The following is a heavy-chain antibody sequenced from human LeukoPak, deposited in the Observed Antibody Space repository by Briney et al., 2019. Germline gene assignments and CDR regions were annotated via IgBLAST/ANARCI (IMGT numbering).Heavy chain of an antibody. CDR3: AKDNRYYYDTSGLRGIDY. CDR1: GYTFTGYY. J-gene: IGHJ4*02. V-gene: IGHV1-2*02. Sequence: ASVKVSCKASGYTFTGYYMHWVRQAPGQGREWMGWINPNSGGTNYAQKFQGRVTMTRDTSISTTYMELNTLRSDGTAVYYCAKDNRYYYDTSGLRGIDYWGQGTLVTVSS. CDR2: INPNSGGT. D-gene: IGHD3-22*01.